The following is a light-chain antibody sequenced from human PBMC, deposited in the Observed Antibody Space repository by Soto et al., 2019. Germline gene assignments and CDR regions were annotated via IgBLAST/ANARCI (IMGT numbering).Light chain of an antibody. CDR3: QSYDSSLSGSNYV. J-gene: IGLJ1*01. CDR2: GNS. V-gene: IGLV1-40*01. CDR1: SSNIGAGYD. Sequence: QSVLTQPPSVSGAPGQRVTISCTGSSSNIGAGYDVHWYQQLPGTAPKLLMYGNSNRPSGVPDRFSGSKSGTSASLALTGLQAEDEADYYCQSYDSSLSGSNYVFGTGTKVTV.